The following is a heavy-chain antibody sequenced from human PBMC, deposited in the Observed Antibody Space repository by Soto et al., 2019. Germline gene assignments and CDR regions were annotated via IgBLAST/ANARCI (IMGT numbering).Heavy chain of an antibody. CDR2: IYYSGST. J-gene: IGHJ4*02. CDR1: GGSISSGDYY. Sequence: QVQLQESGPGLVKPSQTLSLTCTVSGGSISSGDYYWSWIRQPPGKGLEWIGYIYYSGSTYYNPSLQSRVTIPVDTSKNQFSLKLSSVTAADTAVYYCARDAFGYCSGGSCYHKDYWGQGTLVTVSS. V-gene: IGHV4-30-4*01. CDR3: ARDAFGYCSGGSCYHKDY. D-gene: IGHD2-15*01.